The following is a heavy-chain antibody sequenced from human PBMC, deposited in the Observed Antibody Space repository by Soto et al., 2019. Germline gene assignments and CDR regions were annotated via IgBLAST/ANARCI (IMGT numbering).Heavy chain of an antibody. CDR3: ARDICFGEPPGGAGMH. J-gene: IGHJ4*02. CDR2: INAGNGNT. Sequence: QVQLVQSGAEVKKPGASVKVSCKASGYTFTSYAMHWVRQAPGQRLEWMGWINAGNGNTKYSQKFQGRVTITRDTXAXPAYMELSSLRSEDTAVYYCARDICFGEPPGGAGMHWGQGTLVTVSS. D-gene: IGHD3-10*01. V-gene: IGHV1-3*01. CDR1: GYTFTSYA.